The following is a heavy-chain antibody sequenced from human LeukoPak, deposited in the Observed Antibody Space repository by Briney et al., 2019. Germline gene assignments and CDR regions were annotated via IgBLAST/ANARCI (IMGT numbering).Heavy chain of an antibody. V-gene: IGHV5-51*01. D-gene: IGHD5-24*01. Sequence: GESLKISCKGSGYSFTTYWIGWVRQMPGKGLEWMGIIFPGDSDTIYSPSFQGQVTISADKSINTAYLQWSSLKASDTAMYYCARRRDGYNTGWFDPWGQGTLVTVSS. CDR3: ARRRDGYNTGWFDP. CDR2: IFPGDSDT. CDR1: GYSFTTYW. J-gene: IGHJ5*02.